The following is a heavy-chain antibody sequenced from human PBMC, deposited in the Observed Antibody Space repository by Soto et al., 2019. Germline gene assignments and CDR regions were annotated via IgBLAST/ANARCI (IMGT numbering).Heavy chain of an antibody. Sequence: GGSLRLSCAASGFTFSSYSMNWVRQAPGKGLEWVSYISSSSSTIYYADSVKGRFTIPRDNAKNSLYLQMKRLRAEDTDVYYCARDKRYFDWEQGSFDPWGQGTLVTVSS. CDR1: GFTFSSYS. D-gene: IGHD3-9*01. V-gene: IGHV3-48*01. CDR2: ISSSSSTI. CDR3: ARDKRYFDWEQGSFDP. J-gene: IGHJ5*02.